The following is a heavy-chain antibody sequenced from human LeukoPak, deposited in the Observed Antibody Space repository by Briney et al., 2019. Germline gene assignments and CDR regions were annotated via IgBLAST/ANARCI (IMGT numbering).Heavy chain of an antibody. Sequence: GGSLRLPCVASGFTFSSTTMGWVRQAPGRGLEWVSSITAIDGRTYYADSVRGRFTISRDNSKNTVYLQLNSLRAEDTAVYYCARSTLTHGRFDPWGQGTLVTVSS. J-gene: IGHJ5*02. V-gene: IGHV3-23*01. CDR2: ITAIDGRT. CDR1: GFTFSSTT. D-gene: IGHD1-26*01. CDR3: ARSTLTHGRFDP.